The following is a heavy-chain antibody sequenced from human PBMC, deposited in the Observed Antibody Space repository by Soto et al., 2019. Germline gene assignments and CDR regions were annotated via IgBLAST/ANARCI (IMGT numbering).Heavy chain of an antibody. V-gene: IGHV4-4*07. CDR3: ARVKTVDYYGMGV. CDR2: IHSSGTT. CDR1: GGSMSSYF. J-gene: IGHJ6*02. Sequence: TSETLSLTCNVPGGSMSSYFWSWIRQPAGKGLEWIGRIHSSGTTNYNPSLKSRVTMSIDTSKNQFSLKLTSVTAADTAVYFCARVKTVDYYGMGVWGQGTTVTVSS.